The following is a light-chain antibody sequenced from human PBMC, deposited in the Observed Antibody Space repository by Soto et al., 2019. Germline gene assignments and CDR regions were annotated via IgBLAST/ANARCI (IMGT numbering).Light chain of an antibody. CDR2: AVS. CDR3: CSYAGTTTHTV. V-gene: IGLV2-23*02. Sequence: QSALTQPASVSGSPGQSITISCTGTSSDVGSYNLVSWYQQHPGKAPKLIISAVSKRPSGISDRFSGSKSGSTASLAISGLQAEDEADYYCCSYAGTTTHTVFGGGTQLTVL. CDR1: SSDVGSYNL. J-gene: IGLJ7*01.